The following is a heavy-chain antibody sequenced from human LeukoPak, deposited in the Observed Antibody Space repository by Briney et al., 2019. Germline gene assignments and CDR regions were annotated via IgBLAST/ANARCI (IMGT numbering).Heavy chain of an antibody. J-gene: IGHJ4*02. Sequence: PWETLSLTCAVYGGSFSGYYWSWIRQPPGKGLEWIGEINHSGSTNYNPSLKSRVTISVDTSKNQFSLKLSSVTAADTAVYYCAREPYDYGDRPFDYWGQGTLVTVSS. D-gene: IGHD4-17*01. CDR1: GGSFSGYY. CDR3: AREPYDYGDRPFDY. CDR2: INHSGST. V-gene: IGHV4-34*01.